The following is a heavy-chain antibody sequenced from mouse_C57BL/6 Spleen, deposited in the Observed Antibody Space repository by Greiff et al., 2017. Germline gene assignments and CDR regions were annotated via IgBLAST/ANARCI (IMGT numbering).Heavy chain of an antibody. Sequence: DVQLQESVAELVRLGASVKLSCTASGFNIKNTYMHWVKQRPEQGLEWIGRIDPANGNTKYAPKFQGKATITADTSSNTAYLQLSSLTSEDTAIYYCARSNWDKDWYFDVWGTGTTVTVSS. CDR2: IDPANGNT. CDR3: ARSNWDKDWYFDV. J-gene: IGHJ1*03. V-gene: IGHV14-3*01. D-gene: IGHD4-1*01. CDR1: GFNIKNTY.